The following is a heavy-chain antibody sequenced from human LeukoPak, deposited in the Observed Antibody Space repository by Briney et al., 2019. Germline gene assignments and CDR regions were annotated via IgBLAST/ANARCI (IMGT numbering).Heavy chain of an antibody. CDR1: GGSISSYY. Sequence: PSETLSLTCTVSGGSISSYYWSWIRQPPGKGLEWIGYIYYSGSTNYNPSLKSRVTISVDTSKNQFSLKLSSVTAADTAVYHCARGNDYYDILTGYYPQPFDYWGQGTLVTVSS. CDR2: IYYSGST. CDR3: ARGNDYYDILTGYYPQPFDY. D-gene: IGHD3-9*01. J-gene: IGHJ4*02. V-gene: IGHV4-59*01.